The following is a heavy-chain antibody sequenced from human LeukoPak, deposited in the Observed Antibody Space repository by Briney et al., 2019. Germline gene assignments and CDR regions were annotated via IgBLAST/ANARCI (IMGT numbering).Heavy chain of an antibody. Sequence: GESLKISCQGSGYIFTHYWIGWVRQMPGKGLEYMGIIHPGDSDTRYSPSFQGQVTISVDRSSSTAYIQWSRLKASDTAMYYCATHPGGLQSGFDNWGQGTLVTVSS. V-gene: IGHV5-51*01. CDR1: GYIFTHYW. J-gene: IGHJ4*02. CDR3: ATHPGGLQSGFDN. D-gene: IGHD5-24*01. CDR2: IHPGDSDT.